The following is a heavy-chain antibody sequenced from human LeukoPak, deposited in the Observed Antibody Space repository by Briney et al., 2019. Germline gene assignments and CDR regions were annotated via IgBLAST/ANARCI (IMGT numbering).Heavy chain of an antibody. D-gene: IGHD2-15*01. V-gene: IGHV4-34*01. CDR2: INHSGST. J-gene: IGHJ6*02. CDR3: ARGVPDCSGGSCYSRDYYYYYGMDV. Sequence: PSETLSLTCAVYGGSFSGYYWSWIRQPPGKGLEWIGEINHSGSTNYNPSLKSRVTISVDTSKNQFSLKLSSVPAADMAVYYCARGVPDCSGGSCYSRDYYYYYGMDVWGQGTTVTVSS. CDR1: GGSFSGYY.